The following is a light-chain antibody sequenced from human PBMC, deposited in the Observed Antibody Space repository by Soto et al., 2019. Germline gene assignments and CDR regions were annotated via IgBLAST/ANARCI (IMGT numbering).Light chain of an antibody. Sequence: QSVLTQPASVSGSPGQSITISCTGTSSGVGGYNYVSWYQQHPGKAPKLMIYDVSNRPSGVSNRFSGSKSGNTASLTISGLQVEDEADYYCSSYTSSSTLNYVFGTGTKVTAL. CDR2: DVS. V-gene: IGLV2-14*01. CDR1: SSGVGGYNY. CDR3: SSYTSSSTLNYV. J-gene: IGLJ1*01.